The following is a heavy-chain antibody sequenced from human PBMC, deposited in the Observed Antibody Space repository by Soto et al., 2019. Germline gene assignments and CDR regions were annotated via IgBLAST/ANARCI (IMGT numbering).Heavy chain of an antibody. V-gene: IGHV1-2*02. Sequence: GASVKVSCKASGYTFTGYYMHWVRQAPGQGPEWMGWINPNSGGTNYAQKFQGRVTMTRDTSISTAYMELSRLRSDDTAVYYCARDLGYCSSTSCTYYFDYWGQGTLVTVSS. D-gene: IGHD2-2*01. CDR2: INPNSGGT. J-gene: IGHJ4*02. CDR3: ARDLGYCSSTSCTYYFDY. CDR1: GYTFTGYY.